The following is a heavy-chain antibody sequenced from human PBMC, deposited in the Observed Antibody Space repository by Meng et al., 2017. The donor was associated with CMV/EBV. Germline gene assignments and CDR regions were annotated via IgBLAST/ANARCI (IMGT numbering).Heavy chain of an antibody. V-gene: IGHV3-11*04. D-gene: IGHD3-10*01. CDR3: ARAGGMYVGGSGIDYFDY. J-gene: IGHJ4*02. CDR2: ISSSGSTI. CDR1: GFTFSDYY. Sequence: GESLKISCAASGFTFSDYYMSWIRQAPGKGLEWVSYISSSGSTIYYADSVKGRFTISRDNAKNSLYLQMNSLRAEDTAVYYCARAGGMYVGGSGIDYFDYWGQGPWSPSPQ.